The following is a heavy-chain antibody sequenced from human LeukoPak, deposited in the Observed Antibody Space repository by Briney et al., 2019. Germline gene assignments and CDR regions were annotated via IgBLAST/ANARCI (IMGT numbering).Heavy chain of an antibody. Sequence: WGSLRLSCAASGLTFSSYGISWVRQAPGKGLEWVSAISGSGGSTYYADSVKGRFTISRDNSKNTLYLQMNSLRAEDTAVYYCAKARDYGDYGGFDYWGQGTLVTVSS. D-gene: IGHD4-17*01. V-gene: IGHV3-23*01. CDR2: ISGSGGST. CDR3: AKARDYGDYGGFDY. CDR1: GLTFSSYG. J-gene: IGHJ4*02.